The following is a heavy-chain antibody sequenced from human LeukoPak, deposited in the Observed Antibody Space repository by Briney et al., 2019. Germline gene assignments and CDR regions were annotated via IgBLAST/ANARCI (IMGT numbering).Heavy chain of an antibody. Sequence: SETLSLPCAVYGGSFSGYYWSWIRQPPGKGLEWIGEIDHSGSTNYNPSLKSRVAISVDTSKNQFSLKLSSVTAADTAVYYCATWGIAVAGTFDYWGQGTLVTVST. CDR3: ATWGIAVAGTFDY. V-gene: IGHV4-34*01. J-gene: IGHJ4*02. CDR1: GGSFSGYY. D-gene: IGHD6-19*01. CDR2: IDHSGST.